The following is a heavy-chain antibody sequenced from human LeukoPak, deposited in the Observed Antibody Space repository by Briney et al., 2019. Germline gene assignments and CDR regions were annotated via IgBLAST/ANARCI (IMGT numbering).Heavy chain of an antibody. D-gene: IGHD3-10*01. V-gene: IGHV1-2*02. Sequence: ASVKVSCKASGYTFSVYFIHWVRQAPGQGLEWMGWVNPNGGGPIYAQKFQGRVTMTRDTSINTAYMELSGLRFDDTAVYYCARAFGSGGFYSHWGQGTLVTVSS. CDR3: ARAFGSGGFYSH. CDR1: GYTFSVYF. CDR2: VNPNGGGP. J-gene: IGHJ4*02.